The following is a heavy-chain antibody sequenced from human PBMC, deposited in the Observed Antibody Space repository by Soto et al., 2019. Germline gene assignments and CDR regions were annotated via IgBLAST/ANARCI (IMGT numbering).Heavy chain of an antibody. D-gene: IGHD5-12*01. CDR2: IHSSGTF. CDR1: GASISNAY. Sequence: QVQLQESGPGLVKPSETLSLTCTVSGASISNAYWSWIRQAAGKRLEWIGRIHSSGTFNYNPSLKSRVSISRDTSKNQISLKLSSVTAADTAVYYCARDNIVSKGYGMDFWGQGTTVTVSS. V-gene: IGHV4-4*07. CDR3: ARDNIVSKGYGMDF. J-gene: IGHJ6*02.